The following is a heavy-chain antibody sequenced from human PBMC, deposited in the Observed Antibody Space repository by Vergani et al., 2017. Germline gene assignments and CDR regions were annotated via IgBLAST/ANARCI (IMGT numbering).Heavy chain of an antibody. CDR3: ARGSLYYYDSSGYGMDV. CDR2: IYPGDSDT. D-gene: IGHD3-22*01. J-gene: IGHJ6*02. CDR1: GYSFTSYS. V-gene: IGHV5-51*01. Sequence: EVQLVQSGAEVKKPGESLKISCKGSGYSFTSYSIGWVRQMPGKGLAWMGIIYPGDSDTRYSPSFQGQVTISADKSISTAYLQWSSLKASDTAMYYCARGSLYYYDSSGYGMDVWGQGTTVTVSS.